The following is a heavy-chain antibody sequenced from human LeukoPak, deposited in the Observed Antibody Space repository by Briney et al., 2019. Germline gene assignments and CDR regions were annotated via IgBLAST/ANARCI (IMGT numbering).Heavy chain of an antibody. V-gene: IGHV1-8*01. CDR3: ARVPSKRRGYSYGYFDY. D-gene: IGHD5-18*01. CDR1: GYTFTLYY. CDR2: MNPNSGNT. J-gene: IGHJ4*02. Sequence: ASVKVSCKASGYTFTLYYIHWVRQAPGQGLEWMGWMNPNSGNTGYAQKFQGRVTMTRNTSISTAYMELSSLRSEDTAVYYCARVPSKRRGYSYGYFDYWGQGTLVTVSS.